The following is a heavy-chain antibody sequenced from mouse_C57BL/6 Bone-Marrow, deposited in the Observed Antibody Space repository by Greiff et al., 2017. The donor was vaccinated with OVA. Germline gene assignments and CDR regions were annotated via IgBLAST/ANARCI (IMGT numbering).Heavy chain of an antibody. CDR2: IYPSDSET. CDR3: ARGGLTPFDY. CDR1: GYTFTSYW. Sequence: QVHVKQPGAELVRPGSSVKLSCKASGYTFTSYWMDWVKQRPGQGLEWIGNIYPSDSETHYNQKFKDKATLTVDKSSSTAYMQLSSLTSEDSAVYYCARGGLTPFDYWGQGTTLTVSS. J-gene: IGHJ2*01. D-gene: IGHD4-1*01. V-gene: IGHV1-61*01.